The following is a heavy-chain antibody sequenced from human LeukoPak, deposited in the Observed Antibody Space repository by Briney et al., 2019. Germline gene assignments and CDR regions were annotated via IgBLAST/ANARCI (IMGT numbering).Heavy chain of an antibody. Sequence: GGSLRLSCAASGFTFSSYAMSWVRQAPGKGLEWVSAISGSGGSTYYADSVKGRFTISRDNSKNTLYLQMNSLRAEDTAVYYCAKDPYYDFLSGYRVDNWFDPWGQGTLVTVSS. J-gene: IGHJ5*02. D-gene: IGHD3-3*01. CDR3: AKDPYYDFLSGYRVDNWFDP. CDR1: GFTFSSYA. V-gene: IGHV3-23*01. CDR2: ISGSGGST.